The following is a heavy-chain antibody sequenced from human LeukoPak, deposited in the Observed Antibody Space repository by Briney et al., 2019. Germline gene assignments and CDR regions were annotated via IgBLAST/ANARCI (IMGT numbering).Heavy chain of an antibody. CDR2: IYYSGST. J-gene: IGHJ4*02. CDR3: AREWETGDLDY. CDR1: GGSISSYY. D-gene: IGHD7-27*01. Sequence: SETLSLTCTVSGGSISSYYWSWIRQPPGNGLEWIGYIYYSGSTNYNPSLKSRVTISVDTSKNQFSLKLSSVTAADTAVYYCAREWETGDLDYWGQGTLVTVSS. V-gene: IGHV4-59*01.